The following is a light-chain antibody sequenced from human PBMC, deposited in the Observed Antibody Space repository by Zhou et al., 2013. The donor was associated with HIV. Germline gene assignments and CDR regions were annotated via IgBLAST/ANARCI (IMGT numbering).Light chain of an antibody. Sequence: EIVMTQSPATLSVSPGERATLSCRASQSLDNNLAWYQQRPGQAPRLLIYATSTRATGIPARFSGSGSGTEFTLTINSLQSEDFAIYYCQQRSNWPFTFGGGTKVEIK. J-gene: IGKJ4*01. CDR1: QSLDNN. CDR3: QQRSNWPFT. CDR2: ATS. V-gene: IGKV3-15*01.